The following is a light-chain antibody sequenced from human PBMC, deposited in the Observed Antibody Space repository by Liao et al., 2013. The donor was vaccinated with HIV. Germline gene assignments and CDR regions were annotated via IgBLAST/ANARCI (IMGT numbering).Light chain of an antibody. CDR2: ENI. J-gene: IGLJ1*01. CDR1: TLGEKY. Sequence: SYALTQTPSVSVSPGQTASITCSGLTLGEKYVSWYQQRPGQSPVMVIYENIKRPSGIPERFSGSNSGNTATLTISGTQAMDEADYFCQAWDSNSLYVFGSGTKVTVL. CDR3: QAWDSNSLYV. V-gene: IGLV3-1*01.